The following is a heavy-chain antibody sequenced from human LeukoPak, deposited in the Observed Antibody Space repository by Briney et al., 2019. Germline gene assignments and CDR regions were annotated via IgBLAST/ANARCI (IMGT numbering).Heavy chain of an antibody. CDR2: IYYSGST. CDR3: ARDCSSTSCYMDV. V-gene: IGHV4-39*07. Sequence: SETLSLTCTVSGGSISSSSYYWGWIRQPPGKGLEWIGSIYYSGSTYYNPSLKSRVTISVDTSKNQFSLKLSSVTAADTAVYYCARDCSSTSCYMDVWGQGTTVTVSS. D-gene: IGHD2-2*01. CDR1: GGSISSSSYY. J-gene: IGHJ6*02.